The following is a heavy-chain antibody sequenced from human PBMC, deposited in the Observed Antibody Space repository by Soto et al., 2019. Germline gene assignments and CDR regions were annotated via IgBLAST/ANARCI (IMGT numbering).Heavy chain of an antibody. V-gene: IGHV4-59*01. CDR2: LYYSGST. D-gene: IGHD3-16*02. CDR1: GGSISTYY. CDR3: ARGRTDYDYVWRSYRLWPLDY. J-gene: IGHJ4*02. Sequence: SETLSLTCTVSGGSISTYYWSWIRQPPGKGLEWIGYLYYSGSTYYNPSLKSRVTISVDTSKNHFSLKLSSVTAADTAVYYCARGRTDYDYVWRSYRLWPLDYWGQGTLVTVSS.